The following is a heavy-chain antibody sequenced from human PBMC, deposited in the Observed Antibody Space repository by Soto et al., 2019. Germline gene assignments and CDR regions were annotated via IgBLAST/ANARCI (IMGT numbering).Heavy chain of an antibody. V-gene: IGHV1-8*01. CDR2: MNPNSSNT. CDR1: GYTFTSYD. Sequence: ASVKVSCKASGYTFTSYDINWVPQATGQGLEWMGWMNPNSSNTGYAQKFQGRVTMTRNTSISTAYMELSSLRSEDTAVYYCAREPYSSGWYGVAYYYYYYMDVWGKGTTVTVSS. J-gene: IGHJ6*03. CDR3: AREPYSSGWYGVAYYYYYYMDV. D-gene: IGHD6-19*01.